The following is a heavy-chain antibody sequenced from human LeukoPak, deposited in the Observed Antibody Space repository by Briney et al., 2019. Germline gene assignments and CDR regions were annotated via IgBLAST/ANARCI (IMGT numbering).Heavy chain of an antibody. V-gene: IGHV4-34*01. Sequence: SETLSLTCAVYGGSFSGYYWSWIRQPPGKGLEWIWEINRSGSTNYNPSLKSRVTISVDTSKNQFSLKLSSVTAADTAVYCARVPHYFEAFDIWGQGTMVTVSS. CDR3: ARVPHYFEAFDI. CDR2: INRSGST. J-gene: IGHJ3*02. CDR1: GGSFSGYY. D-gene: IGHD3-10*01.